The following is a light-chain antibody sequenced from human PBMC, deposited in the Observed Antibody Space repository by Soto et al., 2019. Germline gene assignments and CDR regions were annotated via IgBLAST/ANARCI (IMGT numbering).Light chain of an antibody. CDR1: QSVSSN. Sequence: EIVMTQSPATLSLSPGERATLSCRASQSVSSNLAWYQQKPGQAPRLLIYGASTRATGLPARFSGSGSGTDFTLTISSLQSVDFAVYYCHQYNNWPKTFGQGTKVEIK. CDR3: HQYNNWPKT. V-gene: IGKV3-15*01. J-gene: IGKJ1*01. CDR2: GAS.